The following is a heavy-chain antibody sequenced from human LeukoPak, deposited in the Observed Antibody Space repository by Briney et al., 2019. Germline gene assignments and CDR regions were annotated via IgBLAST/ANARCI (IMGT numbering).Heavy chain of an antibody. CDR2: INHSGST. CDR1: GGSFSGDY. J-gene: IGHJ6*03. D-gene: IGHD6-19*01. V-gene: IGHV4-34*01. CDR3: ARASGWYKVYYYYMDV. Sequence: SETLSLTCAVYGGSFSGDYWSWIGQPPGKGLEWIGEINHSGSTNYNASLKSRVAISVDTSKNQFSLNLSSVTAADTAVYYCARASGWYKVYYYYMDVWGKGTTVTVSS.